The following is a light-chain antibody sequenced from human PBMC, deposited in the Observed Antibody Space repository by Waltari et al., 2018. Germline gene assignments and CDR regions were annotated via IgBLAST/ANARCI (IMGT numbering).Light chain of an antibody. J-gene: IGLJ3*02. V-gene: IGLV2-14*03. CDR2: DVS. Sequence: QSALTQPASVSGSPGQSITISCTGTRSDVGGFDHVSWYQHHPGKAPKVIIYDVSKRPSGVSNRFSGSKSGNTASLIISGLQADDEADYYCVSYTTISTWVFGGGTKLTVL. CDR3: VSYTTISTWV. CDR1: RSDVGGFDH.